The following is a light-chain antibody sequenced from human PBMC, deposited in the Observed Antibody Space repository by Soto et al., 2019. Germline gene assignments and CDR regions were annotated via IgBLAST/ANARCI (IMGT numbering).Light chain of an antibody. CDR1: QTVSSNN. CDR2: GAS. CDR3: QQYGSSPFT. Sequence: DIVLTQSPGTLSLSPGERATLSCRASQTVSSNNLAWYQQKRGQAPRLLIYGASSRAAAIPDRFRGSRSGTDFTLIISSLAPEDFAVYYCQQYGSSPFTFGRGTAVDIK. V-gene: IGKV3-20*01. J-gene: IGKJ3*01.